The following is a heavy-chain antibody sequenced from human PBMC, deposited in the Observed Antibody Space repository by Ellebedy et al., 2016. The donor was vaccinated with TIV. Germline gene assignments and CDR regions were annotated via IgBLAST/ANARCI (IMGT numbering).Heavy chain of an antibody. CDR1: GGSFNGYY. CDR2: ITHSGST. Sequence: MPSETLSLTCAVYGGSFNGYYWSWIRQPPGKGLEWIGEITHSGSTNYNPSLKSRVTISVDTSKNQFSLKLSSVTAADTAVYFCASTPFSAGSGYHPHDYWGQGILVTVSS. D-gene: IGHD5-12*01. J-gene: IGHJ4*02. CDR3: ASTPFSAGSGYHPHDY. V-gene: IGHV4-34*01.